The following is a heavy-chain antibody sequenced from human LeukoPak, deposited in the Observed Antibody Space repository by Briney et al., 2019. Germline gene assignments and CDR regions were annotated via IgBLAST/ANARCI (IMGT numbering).Heavy chain of an antibody. Sequence: SETLSLTCAVYGGSFSGYYWSWIRQPPGKGLEWIGEINHSGSTNYNPSLKSRVTISVDTSKKQFSLKMSSVTAADTAIYYCGREGVSVTNFDYWGQGTLVTVSS. V-gene: IGHV4-34*01. CDR2: INHSGST. D-gene: IGHD5/OR15-5a*01. CDR3: GREGVSVTNFDY. J-gene: IGHJ4*02. CDR1: GGSFSGYY.